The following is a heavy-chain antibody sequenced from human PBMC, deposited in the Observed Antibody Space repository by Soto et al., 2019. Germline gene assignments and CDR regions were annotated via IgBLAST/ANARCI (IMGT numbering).Heavy chain of an antibody. J-gene: IGHJ3*02. CDR3: AREQGYGGTSGDYDAFDI. D-gene: IGHD2-15*01. CDR2: LLYDGSNK. Sequence: QVQLVESGGGVVQPGRSLRLSCAASGFTFSSYAVHWVRQAPGKGLEWVAVLLYDGSNKYYADSVKGRFTISRDNSKNTLNRQMNSVRAEDTGVYYCAREQGYGGTSGDYDAFDIWGQGKMVTVSS. CDR1: GFTFSSYA. V-gene: IGHV3-30-3*01.